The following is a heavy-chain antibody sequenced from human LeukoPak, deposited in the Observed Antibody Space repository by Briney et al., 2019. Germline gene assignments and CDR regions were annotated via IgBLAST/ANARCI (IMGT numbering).Heavy chain of an antibody. CDR2: IYFTGST. Sequence: SETLSLTCTVSGVSISSSTYYWGWIRQPPGKGLEWIGSIYFTGSTYYNPSLTSRVTISVDTSKTPFSLKLSSVTAADTAVYYCARVVNSGYVDYWGQGTLVTVSS. CDR1: GVSISSSTYY. CDR3: ARVVNSGYVDY. J-gene: IGHJ4*02. D-gene: IGHD3-22*01. V-gene: IGHV4-39*07.